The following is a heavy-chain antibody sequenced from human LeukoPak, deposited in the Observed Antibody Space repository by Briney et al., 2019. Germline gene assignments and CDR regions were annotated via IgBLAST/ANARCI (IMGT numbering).Heavy chain of an antibody. CDR3: AKERAAGGSVTLWNHFDY. CDR1: GFTFSIYG. CDR2: TSYDGSTK. V-gene: IGHV3-30*18. D-gene: IGHD6-13*01. Sequence: GGSLRLSCAASGFTFSIYGIHWVRQAPGKGLEWVAATSYDGSTKYYADSVKGRFTISRDNSKNTLYLQMNSPRVEDTAVCYCAKERAAGGSVTLWNHFDYWGQGTLVTVSS. J-gene: IGHJ4*02.